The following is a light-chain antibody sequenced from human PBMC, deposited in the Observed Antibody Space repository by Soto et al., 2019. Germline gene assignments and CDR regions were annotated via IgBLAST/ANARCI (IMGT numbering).Light chain of an antibody. CDR1: STDVGGYNY. CDR3: ISYTSSDTYV. CDR2: DVT. V-gene: IGLV2-14*01. Sequence: QSVLTQPASVSGSPGQSITISCTGTSTDVGGYNYVSWYQQHPGKAPKLMIYDVTSRLSGVSNRFSGSKSGNTASLIISGLQADDEAHYYCISYTSSDTYVFGTGTKLTVL. J-gene: IGLJ1*01.